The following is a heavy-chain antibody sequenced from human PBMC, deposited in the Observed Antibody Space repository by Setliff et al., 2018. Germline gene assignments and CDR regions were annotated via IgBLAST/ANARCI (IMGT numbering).Heavy chain of an antibody. J-gene: IGHJ4*02. D-gene: IGHD3-10*01. Sequence: ASVKVSCKASGYSFTTYYMHWVRQAPGQGLEWMGWISVYTGHTKSAQKFQGRVTMTTDTSTSTAYMELRSLTSDDTAVYYCARSQWDGLWFKELLSNWGQGTLVTVSS. CDR1: GYSFTTYY. V-gene: IGHV1-18*04. CDR2: ISVYTGHT. CDR3: ARSQWDGLWFKELLSN.